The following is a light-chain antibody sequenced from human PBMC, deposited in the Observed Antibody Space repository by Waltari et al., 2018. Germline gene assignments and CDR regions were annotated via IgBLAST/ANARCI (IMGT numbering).Light chain of an antibody. CDR2: AAS. CDR3: QKYNSAPRT. CDR1: QDISNY. Sequence: DIQMTQSPSSLSASVGDRVTITCRASQDISNYLAWYQQTPGQVPKLLIYAASTLQSGVPSLFSGSGSGTEFTLTISSLQPEDVATYYCQKYNSAPRTFGQGTKVEIK. V-gene: IGKV1-27*01. J-gene: IGKJ1*01.